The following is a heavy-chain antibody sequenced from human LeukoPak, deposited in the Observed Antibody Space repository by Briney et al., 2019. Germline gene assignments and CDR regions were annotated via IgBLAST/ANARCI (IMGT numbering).Heavy chain of an antibody. Sequence: TGGSLRLSCVVSGFTVSNNYMSWVRQAPRKGLEWVSLIYSGGSTYYADSVEGRFTISRDNSKNTVYLQTNSLRAEDTAMYYCARRDDHNGRDYWGQGTLVTVSS. CDR2: IYSGGST. V-gene: IGHV3-53*01. D-gene: IGHD5-24*01. J-gene: IGHJ4*02. CDR1: GFTVSNNY. CDR3: ARRDDHNGRDY.